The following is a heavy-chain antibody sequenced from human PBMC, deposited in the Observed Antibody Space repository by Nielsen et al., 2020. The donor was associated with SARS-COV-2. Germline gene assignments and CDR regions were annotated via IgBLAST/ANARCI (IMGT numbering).Heavy chain of an antibody. V-gene: IGHV4-30-4*01. CDR2: IHYSGST. Sequence: SETLSLTCTVSGGSISNGGYYWTWIRQHPGKGLEWIGYIHYSGSTYYNPSLKSRVTISVDTSKNQFSLKLSSVTAADTAVYYCARYVVVVVAATAEWFDPWGQGTLVTVSS. J-gene: IGHJ5*02. CDR3: ARYVVVVVAATAEWFDP. CDR1: GGSISNGGYY. D-gene: IGHD2-15*01.